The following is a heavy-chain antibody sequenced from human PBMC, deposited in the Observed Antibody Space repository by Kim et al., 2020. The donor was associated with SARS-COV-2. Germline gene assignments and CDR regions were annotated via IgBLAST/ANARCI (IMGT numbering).Heavy chain of an antibody. D-gene: IGHD3-3*01. J-gene: IGHJ4*02. V-gene: IGHV1-3*01. CDR3: ARDERMAIFGVGYYFDY. Sequence: FQGRVTITREPSASTAYMGLSSLRSEDTAVYYCARDERMAIFGVGYYFDYWGQGTLVTVSS.